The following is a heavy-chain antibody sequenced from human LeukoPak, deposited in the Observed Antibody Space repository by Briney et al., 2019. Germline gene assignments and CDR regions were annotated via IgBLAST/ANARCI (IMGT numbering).Heavy chain of an antibody. V-gene: IGHV4-59*01. J-gene: IGHJ5*02. CDR2: IYYSGST. CDR3: ARFGGGIAAATFDP. D-gene: IGHD6-13*01. CDR1: GGSISSYY. Sequence: SETLSLTCTVSGGSISSYYWSWIRQPPGKGLEGIGYIYYSGSTNYNPSLKSRVTISVDTSKNQFSLKLSSVTAADTAVYYCARFGGGIAAATFDPWGQGTLVTVSS.